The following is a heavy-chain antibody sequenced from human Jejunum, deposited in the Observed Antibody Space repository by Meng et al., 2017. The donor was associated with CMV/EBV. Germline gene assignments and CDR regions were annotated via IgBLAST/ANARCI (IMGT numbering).Heavy chain of an antibody. Sequence: GYTFTGFFMHWVRQAPGQGLEWVGWINPNNGGTKYAQKFQGRVTMTKDTSISTAYMDLSRLKSDDTAMYFCARSDRYDDYWSGDYWGQGTLVTVSS. V-gene: IGHV1-2*02. CDR3: ARSDRYDDYWSGDY. CDR2: INPNNGGT. D-gene: IGHD3-3*01. J-gene: IGHJ4*02. CDR1: GYTFTGFF.